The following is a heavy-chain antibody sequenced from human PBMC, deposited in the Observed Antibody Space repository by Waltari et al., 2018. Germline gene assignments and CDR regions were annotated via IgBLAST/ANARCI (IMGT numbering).Heavy chain of an antibody. V-gene: IGHV3-74*01. Sequence: EVQMVESGGGLVQSGGSLRLSCATSGFTFSSYWMHWVRQAPGKGLVWVARITSDGSSTSYAESVKGRFTVSRDNAKNTLYLQMNSLRAEDTAVYYCARVTYGSGDFWGQGTLVTVSS. CDR3: ARVTYGSGDF. CDR2: ITSDGSST. J-gene: IGHJ4*02. CDR1: GFTFSSYW. D-gene: IGHD3-10*01.